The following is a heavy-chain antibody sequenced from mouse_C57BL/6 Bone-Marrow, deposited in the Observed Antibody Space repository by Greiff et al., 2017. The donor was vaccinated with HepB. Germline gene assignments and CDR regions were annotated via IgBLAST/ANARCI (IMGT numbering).Heavy chain of an antibody. Sequence: EVKLMESGGGLVQPGGSMKLSCVASGFTFSNYWMNWVRQSPEKGLEWVAQIRLKSDNYATHYAESVKGRFTISRDDSKSSVYLQMNNLRAEDTGIYYCTGEGYDYDEGENYFDYWGQGTTLTVSS. J-gene: IGHJ2*01. CDR3: TGEGYDYDEGENYFDY. CDR1: GFTFSNYW. D-gene: IGHD2-4*01. V-gene: IGHV6-3*01. CDR2: IRLKSDNYAT.